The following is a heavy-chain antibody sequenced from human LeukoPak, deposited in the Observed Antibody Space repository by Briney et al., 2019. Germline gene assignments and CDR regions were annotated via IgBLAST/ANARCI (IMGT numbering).Heavy chain of an antibody. D-gene: IGHD6-13*01. J-gene: IGHJ4*02. CDR2: IKQDGSEK. CDR1: GFTFSTYW. CDR3: ASGQQLGY. V-gene: IGHV3-7*03. Sequence: GGSLRLSCAASGFTFSTYWMSWVRQAPGKGLEWVANIKQDGSEKHYVDFVKGRFTISRDNAKNSLYLQMNSLRAKDTAVYYCASGQQLGYWGQGTLVTVSS.